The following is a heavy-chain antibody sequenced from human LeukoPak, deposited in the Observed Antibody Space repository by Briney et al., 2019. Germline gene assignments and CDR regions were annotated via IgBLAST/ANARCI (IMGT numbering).Heavy chain of an antibody. V-gene: IGHV3-23*01. J-gene: IGHJ4*02. CDR1: GFSFSSYA. Sequence: GGSLKLSCAASGFSFSSYAMSWVRQAPGKGLEWVSSISGSGDNTYYAESVKGRFTISRDNSKNTLFLQMNSLRAEDTAVFYCAKCSGYTTGWFFDFWGQGTLVTVSS. CDR2: ISGSGDNT. D-gene: IGHD6-19*01. CDR3: AKCSGYTTGWFFDF.